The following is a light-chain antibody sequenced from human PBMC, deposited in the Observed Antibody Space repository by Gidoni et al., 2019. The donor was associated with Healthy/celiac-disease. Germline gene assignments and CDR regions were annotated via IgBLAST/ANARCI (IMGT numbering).Light chain of an antibody. V-gene: IGKV1-39*01. CDR1: QSISSY. J-gene: IGKJ5*01. Sequence: DIKMTQSPSSLSASVGDRVTITCRASQSISSYLNWYQQKPGKAPKLLIYAASSLQSGVPSRFSGSGSGTDFTLTISSLQPEDFATYYCQQSYSTFATFGQGTRLEIK. CDR2: AAS. CDR3: QQSYSTFAT.